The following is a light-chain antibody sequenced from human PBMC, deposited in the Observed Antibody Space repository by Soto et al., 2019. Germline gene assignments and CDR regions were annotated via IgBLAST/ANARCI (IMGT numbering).Light chain of an antibody. V-gene: IGLV1-51*01. CDR3: GTWDSSLTAVV. CDR1: SSNIGNNY. CDR2: DNN. Sequence: QSVLTQPPSVSAAPGQKVTISCSGSSSNIGNNYVSWYQHLPGRGPKLLIYDNNKRPSGIPDRFSGSKSGTSATLGITGLQTGDEADYYCGTWDSSLTAVVFGGGTKLTVL. J-gene: IGLJ2*01.